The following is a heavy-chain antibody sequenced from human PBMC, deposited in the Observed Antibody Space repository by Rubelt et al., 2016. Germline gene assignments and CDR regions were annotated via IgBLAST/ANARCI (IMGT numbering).Heavy chain of an antibody. CDR2: ISSSGSTI. D-gene: IGHD5-12*01. CDR1: GFTFSSYE. V-gene: IGHV3-48*03. CDR3: ARSDIVATITDY. J-gene: IGHJ4*02. Sequence: EVQLVESGGGLVQPGGSLRLSCAASGFTFSSYEMNWVRQAPGKGLEWVSYISSSGSTIYYADSVKGRFTMPRDNAKNSLYLQMNSLRADDTAVYYCARSDIVATITDYWGQGTLVTVSS.